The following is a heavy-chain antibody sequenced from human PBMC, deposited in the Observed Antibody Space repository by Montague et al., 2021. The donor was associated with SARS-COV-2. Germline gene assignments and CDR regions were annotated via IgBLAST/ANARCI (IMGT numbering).Heavy chain of an antibody. CDR1: GGSISTSGYY. V-gene: IGHV4-31*03. J-gene: IGHJ2*01. CDR2: ISYSGST. Sequence: TLSLTCTVSGGSISTSGYYWSWIRQHPGKGLEWIGYISYSGSTYYNPSLKSRLTISVDTSENQFSLTLTSVTAADTAIYYCARNRGWGSRGAGYIDLWGRGTLVTVSS. CDR3: ARNRGWGSRGAGYIDL. D-gene: IGHD7-27*01.